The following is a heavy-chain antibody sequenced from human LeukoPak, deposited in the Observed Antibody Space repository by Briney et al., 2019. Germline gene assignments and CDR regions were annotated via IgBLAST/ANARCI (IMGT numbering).Heavy chain of an antibody. V-gene: IGHV1-69*06. J-gene: IGHJ4*02. CDR2: IIPIFGTA. D-gene: IGHD4-17*01. CDR3: ARDGNDYGDYAIDY. CDR1: GGTFSSYA. Sequence: SVNVSFKSSGGTFSSYAISWVRQAPGQGLEWMGGIIPIFGTANYAQKFQGRVTITADKSTSTAYMELSSLRSEDTAVYYCARDGNDYGDYAIDYWGQGTLVTVSS.